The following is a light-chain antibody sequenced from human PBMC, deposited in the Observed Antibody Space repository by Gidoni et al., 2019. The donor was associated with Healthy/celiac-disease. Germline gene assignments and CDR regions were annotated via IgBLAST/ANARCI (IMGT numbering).Light chain of an antibody. Sequence: IVLTQSPATLSLSPGERATLSCRASQSVSSYLAWYQKKPGQAPRLLIYDASNRATGIPARFSGSGSGTDFTLTISSLEPEDFAVYYCQQRSNWPGLTFGGGTKVEIK. CDR3: QQRSNWPGLT. CDR1: QSVSSY. J-gene: IGKJ4*01. CDR2: DAS. V-gene: IGKV3-11*01.